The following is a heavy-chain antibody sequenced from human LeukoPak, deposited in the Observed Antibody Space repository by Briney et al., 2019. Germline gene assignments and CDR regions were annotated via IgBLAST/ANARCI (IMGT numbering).Heavy chain of an antibody. V-gene: IGHV4-61*01. J-gene: IGHJ4*02. Sequence: PSQTLSLTCTVSGGSISSGSYYWSWIRQPPGKRLEWIGYIHYTGSTNYNPSLKSRVTISVDTSKNQFSLNLSSVTAADTAVYYCARVDDYNSLYWGQGTLVTVSS. D-gene: IGHD5-24*01. CDR2: IHYTGST. CDR3: ARVDDYNSLY. CDR1: GGSISSGSYY.